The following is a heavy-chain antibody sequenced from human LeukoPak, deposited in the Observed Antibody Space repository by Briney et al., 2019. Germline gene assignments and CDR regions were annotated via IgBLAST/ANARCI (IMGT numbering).Heavy chain of an antibody. CDR2: IYPGDSDI. CDR3: VTIYNLAQEQFDY. J-gene: IGHJ4*02. CDR1: GYTFSNFW. D-gene: IGHD5-24*01. V-gene: IGHV5-51*01. Sequence: GESLKISCKTSGYTFSNFWIGWVRQMPGKGLEWMGIIYPGDSDIKYSPSFQGQVTISADKSISTAFLQWSSLKASDTAMYYCVTIYNLAQEQFDYWGQGALVTVSS.